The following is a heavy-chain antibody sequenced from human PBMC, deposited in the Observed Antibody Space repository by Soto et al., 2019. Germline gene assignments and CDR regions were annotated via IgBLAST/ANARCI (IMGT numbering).Heavy chain of an antibody. D-gene: IGHD1-26*01. CDR1: GFTFDDYG. V-gene: IGHV3-20*04. Sequence: EVQLVESGGGVVRPGGSLRLSCAASGFTFDDYGMSWVRQAPGKGLEWVSGMNWNGGSTGYADSVKGRFTISRYNAKHSLYLQMNSLRAEDTALYYCARFRRSSPFLASFDIWGQGTMVTVSS. J-gene: IGHJ3*02. CDR2: MNWNGGST. CDR3: ARFRRSSPFLASFDI.